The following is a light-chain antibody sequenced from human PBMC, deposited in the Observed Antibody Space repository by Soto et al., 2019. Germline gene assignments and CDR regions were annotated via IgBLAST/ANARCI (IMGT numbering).Light chain of an antibody. CDR2: EVT. CDR1: SSDVGGYKF. CDR3: SSYAGSSPLYV. J-gene: IGLJ1*01. V-gene: IGLV2-14*01. Sequence: QSALTQPASVSXXPGQSITISCTGTSSDVGGYKFVSWYQQHPGKVPKLLIYEVTNRPSGVSNRFSGSKSGNTASLTISGLQAEDEADYYCSSYAGSSPLYVFGTGTKLTVL.